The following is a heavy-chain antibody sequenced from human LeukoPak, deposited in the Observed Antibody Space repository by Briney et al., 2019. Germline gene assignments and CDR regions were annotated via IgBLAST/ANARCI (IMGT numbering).Heavy chain of an antibody. CDR2: ISTYSGNT. CDR1: GYTFTSYD. CDR3: ARGTKMTTVVTLDY. Sequence: GASVKVSCKASGYTFTSYDISWVRQAPGQGLEWMGWISTYSGNTNYAQKLQDRVTMTTDTSTSTAYMELGSLRSEDTAVYYCARGTKMTTVVTLDYWGQGTLVTVSS. V-gene: IGHV1-18*01. D-gene: IGHD4-23*01. J-gene: IGHJ4*02.